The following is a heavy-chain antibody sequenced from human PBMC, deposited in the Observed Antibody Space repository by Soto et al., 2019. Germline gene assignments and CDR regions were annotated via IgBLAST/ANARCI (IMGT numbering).Heavy chain of an antibody. CDR1: GYTFTSYA. CDR3: ARSIVAVTALDY. D-gene: IGHD2-21*02. Sequence: ASVKVSCKASGYTFTSYAMHWVRQAPGQRLEWMGWINAGNGNTKYSQKFQGRVTITRDTSASTAYMELSSLRPEDTAVYYCARSIVAVTALDYWGQGTLVTVSS. J-gene: IGHJ4*02. V-gene: IGHV1-3*01. CDR2: INAGNGNT.